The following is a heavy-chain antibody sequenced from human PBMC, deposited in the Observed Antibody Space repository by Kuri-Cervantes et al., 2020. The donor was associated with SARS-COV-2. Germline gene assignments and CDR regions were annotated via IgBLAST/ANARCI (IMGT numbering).Heavy chain of an antibody. CDR1: GYSFTSYW. D-gene: IGHD5-12*01. Sequence: TVSCKGSGYSFTSYWIGWVRQMPGKGLEWMGIIYPGDSDTRYSQSFQGQVTISADKSISTAYLQWSSLKASDTAMYYCARTGSGYDSVYYYYGMDVWGQGTTVTVSS. CDR3: ARTGSGYDSVYYYYGMDV. J-gene: IGHJ6*02. CDR2: IYPGDSDT. V-gene: IGHV5-51*01.